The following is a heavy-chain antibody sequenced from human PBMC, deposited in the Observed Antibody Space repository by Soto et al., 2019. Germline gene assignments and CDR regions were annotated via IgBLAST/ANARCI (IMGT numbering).Heavy chain of an antibody. Sequence: SETLSLTCAVSGGTTNSGGYYWSWIRQHPGEGLEWIGHIYYTGSTSYNPSLKSRVIISIDTSKNQFSLKLSSATAADTALYYCAVFFFSTPSPANPFYIRAQGKLVPVS. D-gene: IGHD2-2*01. V-gene: IGHV4-31*11. CDR3: AVFFFSTPSPANPFYI. CDR2: IYYTGST. J-gene: IGHJ3*02. CDR1: GGTTNSGGYY.